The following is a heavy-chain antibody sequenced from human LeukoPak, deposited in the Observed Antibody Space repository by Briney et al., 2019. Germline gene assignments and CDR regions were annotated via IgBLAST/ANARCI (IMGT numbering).Heavy chain of an antibody. CDR1: GFTFSNYG. Sequence: GGSLRLSCAASGFTFSNYGMHWVRQAPGKGLEWVAVIWSNGINRYYADSVKGRFTFSRDNSKNTLSLQMNSLRAEDTAVYYCARNKGSYDDYYYMDVWGKGTTVTVSS. D-gene: IGHD3-16*01. J-gene: IGHJ6*03. V-gene: IGHV3-33*01. CDR2: IWSNGINR. CDR3: ARNKGSYDDYYYMDV.